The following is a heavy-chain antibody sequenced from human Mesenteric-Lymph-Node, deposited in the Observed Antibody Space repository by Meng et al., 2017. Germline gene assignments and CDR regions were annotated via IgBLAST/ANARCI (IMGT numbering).Heavy chain of an antibody. V-gene: IGHV3-74*01. CDR1: GFTFSSYG. J-gene: IGHJ4*02. D-gene: IGHD3-10*01. Sequence: GESLKISCAASGFTFSSYGMHWVRQAPGKGLVWVSRINSDWSSTSYADFVKGRFTISRDNDKNTLYLQMNSLTPEDTAVYYCGREHSFGEHDYWGQGNQVTVSS. CDR3: GREHSFGEHDY. CDR2: INSDWSST.